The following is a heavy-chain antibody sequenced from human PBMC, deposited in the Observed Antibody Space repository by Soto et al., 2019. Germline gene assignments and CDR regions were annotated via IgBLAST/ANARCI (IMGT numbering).Heavy chain of an antibody. CDR2: IIPILGIV. Sequence: QVQLVQSGAEVRKPGSSVTVSCKASGGTFSSYTISWVRQAPGQGLEWMGRIIPILGIVNYAQKFQGRVTIDADKSTNTAYMELRSLKSEDTAMYYCARGNRYCSTATCYAPPDYWGQGTLVTVSS. V-gene: IGHV1-69*02. CDR3: ARGNRYCSTATCYAPPDY. CDR1: GGTFSSYT. J-gene: IGHJ4*02. D-gene: IGHD2-2*01.